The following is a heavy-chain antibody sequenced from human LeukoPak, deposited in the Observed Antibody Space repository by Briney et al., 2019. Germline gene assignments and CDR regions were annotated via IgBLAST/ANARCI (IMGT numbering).Heavy chain of an antibody. CDR2: IIPILGIA. D-gene: IGHD3-10*01. V-gene: IGHV1-69*04. Sequence: ASVKVSCKASGGTFSSYAISWVRQAPGQGLEWMGRIIPILGIANYAQKFQGRVAITADKSTSTAYMELSSLRSEDTAVYYCARGIVSGDYYGMDVWGQGTTVTVSS. J-gene: IGHJ6*02. CDR3: ARGIVSGDYYGMDV. CDR1: GGTFSSYA.